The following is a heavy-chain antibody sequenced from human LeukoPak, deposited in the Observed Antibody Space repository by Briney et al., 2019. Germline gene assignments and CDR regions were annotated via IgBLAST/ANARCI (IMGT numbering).Heavy chain of an antibody. V-gene: IGHV5-51*01. J-gene: IGHJ4*02. CDR1: GYSFSSYW. D-gene: IGHD5-18*01. CDR2: IYPGDSDT. Sequence: GESLKISCKGSGYSFSSYWIGWVRQMPGKGLEWMGIIYPGDSDTRYSPSFQGQVTISADKSTSTAYLQWSSLKASDTAMYYCARLQSDSHSTFDYWGQGTLVTVSS. CDR3: ARLQSDSHSTFDY.